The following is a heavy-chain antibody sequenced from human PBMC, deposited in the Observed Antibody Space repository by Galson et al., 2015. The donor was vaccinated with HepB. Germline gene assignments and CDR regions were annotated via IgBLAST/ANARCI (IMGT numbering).Heavy chain of an antibody. CDR1: GFTFSSYG. V-gene: IGHV3-33*01. Sequence: SLRLSCAASGFTFSSYGMHWVRQAPGKGLEWVAVIWYDGSNKYYADSVKGRFTISRDNSKNTLYLQMNSLRAEDTAVYYCARSSYEPTHYYGMDVWGQGTTVTVSS. CDR2: IWYDGSNK. J-gene: IGHJ6*02. D-gene: IGHD5-18*01. CDR3: ARSSYEPTHYYGMDV.